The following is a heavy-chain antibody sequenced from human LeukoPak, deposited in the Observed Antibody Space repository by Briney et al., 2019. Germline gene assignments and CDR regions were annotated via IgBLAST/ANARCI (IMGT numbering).Heavy chain of an antibody. V-gene: IGHV1-69*05. CDR2: IIPIFGTA. D-gene: IGHD3-16*01. CDR1: GGTFSSYA. Sequence: SVKVSCKASGGTFSSYAISWVRQAPGQGLEWMGRIIPIFGTANYAQKFQGRVTITTDESTSTAYMELSSLRSEDTAVYYCARALLGEYHFDYWGQGTLVTVSS. J-gene: IGHJ4*02. CDR3: ARALLGEYHFDY.